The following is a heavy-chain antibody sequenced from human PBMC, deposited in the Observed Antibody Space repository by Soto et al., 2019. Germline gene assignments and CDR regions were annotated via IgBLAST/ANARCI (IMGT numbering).Heavy chain of an antibody. CDR1: GFTFSSYG. CDR2: ISYDGSNK. D-gene: IGHD3-10*01. CDR3: AKDRRGRGYYGMDV. Sequence: GSLRLSCAASGFTFSSYGMHWVRQAPGKGLEWVAVISYDGSNKYYADSVKGRFTISRDNSKNTLYLQMNSLRAEDTAVYYCAKDRRGRGYYGMDVWGQGTTVTVSS. V-gene: IGHV3-30*18. J-gene: IGHJ6*02.